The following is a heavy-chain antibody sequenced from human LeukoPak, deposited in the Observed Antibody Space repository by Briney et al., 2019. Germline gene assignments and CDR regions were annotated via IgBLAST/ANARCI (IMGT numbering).Heavy chain of an antibody. V-gene: IGHV3-33*06. CDR3: AKDLAGVVDTELYFDS. J-gene: IGHJ4*02. CDR1: GFTFNSCG. CDR2: RWYDGSSN. D-gene: IGHD5-18*01. Sequence: GETLRLTCAVSGFTFNSCGMYWSSKAPGKGLEWVAVRWYDGSSNFYADSVKSRLTISRDNYKNTLYLQMNSLRAEDTAVYYCAKDLAGVVDTELYFDSWGQGTMVTVSS.